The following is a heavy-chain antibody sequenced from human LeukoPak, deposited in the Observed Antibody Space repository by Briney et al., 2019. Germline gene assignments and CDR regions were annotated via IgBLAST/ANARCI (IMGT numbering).Heavy chain of an antibody. CDR2: ISSSGSSI. D-gene: IGHD6-13*01. CDR1: GFTLSTSG. CDR3: AREGYSSSWNYFDY. V-gene: IGHV3-48*03. J-gene: IGHJ4*02. Sequence: PGGSLRLSCAASGFTLSTSGMHWVRQAPGKGRGGVAYISSSGSSIYYADSVKGRFTISRDNDKNSLYLQMNSLRGEDTAVYYCAREGYSSSWNYFDYWGQGALVTVSS.